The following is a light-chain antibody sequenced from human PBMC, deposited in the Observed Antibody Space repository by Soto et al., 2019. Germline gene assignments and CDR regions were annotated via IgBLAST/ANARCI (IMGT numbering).Light chain of an antibody. CDR2: DDN. Sequence: QAVLTQPHSGSAAPGQKVTLSCSGSSSNIGSNYVSWYQQLPGTAPKLLIYDDNKRPSGIPDRFAGSKSGTSATLGITGLQTGDEADYYCGTWDSSLSAGVFVGGTKVTVL. CDR1: SSNIGSNY. CDR3: GTWDSSLSAGV. V-gene: IGLV1-51*01. J-gene: IGLJ2*01.